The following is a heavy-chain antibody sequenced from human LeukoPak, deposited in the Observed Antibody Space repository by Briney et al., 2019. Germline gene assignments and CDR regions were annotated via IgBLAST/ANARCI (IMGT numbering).Heavy chain of an antibody. D-gene: IGHD6-13*01. CDR2: INPNSGGT. Sequence: ASVKVSCKASGYTFTGYYMHWVRQAPGQGLEWMGWINPNSGGTNYAQKFQGRVTMTRDTSISTAYMELSRLRSDDTAVYYCARDMDTYSSSWSPFDFWDQGTLVTVSS. CDR3: ARDMDTYSSSWSPFDF. J-gene: IGHJ4*02. CDR1: GYTFTGYY. V-gene: IGHV1-2*02.